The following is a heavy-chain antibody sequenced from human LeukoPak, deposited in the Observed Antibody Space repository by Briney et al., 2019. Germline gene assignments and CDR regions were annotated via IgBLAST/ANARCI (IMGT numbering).Heavy chain of an antibody. D-gene: IGHD6-19*01. J-gene: IGHJ4*02. Sequence: GASLRLSCAASGFRLSTYGVSWVRQPPGKGLEWVSGITGTGGSTYYADSVKGRFTVSGDTSKNTLYLQMNSLRAEDTAIYYCAKDHGTAVAGFYYWGQGTLVTVSS. CDR2: ITGTGGST. CDR1: GFRLSTYG. V-gene: IGHV3-23*01. CDR3: AKDHGTAVAGFYY.